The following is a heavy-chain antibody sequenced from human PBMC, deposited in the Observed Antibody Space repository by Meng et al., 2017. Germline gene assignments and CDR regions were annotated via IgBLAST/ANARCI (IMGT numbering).Heavy chain of an antibody. V-gene: IGHV3-30*01. J-gene: IGHJ4*02. Sequence: QVQLWESGGCVVHPWGSLRLSCAASGFTFSCYSMHWVRQAPGKGLEWVAVISYDGSNKYYADSVKGRFTISRDNSKNTLYLQMNSLRAEDTAVYYCARGQNWNYFGFFDYWGQGTLVTVSS. D-gene: IGHD1-7*01. CDR3: ARGQNWNYFGFFDY. CDR2: ISYDGSNK. CDR1: GFTFSCYS.